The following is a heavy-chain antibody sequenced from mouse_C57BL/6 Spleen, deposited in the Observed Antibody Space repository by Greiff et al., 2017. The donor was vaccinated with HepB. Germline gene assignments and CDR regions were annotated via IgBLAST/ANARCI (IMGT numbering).Heavy chain of an antibody. CDR2: IYPGDGDT. V-gene: IGHV1-82*01. Sequence: VKLQESGPELVKPGASVKISCKASGYAFSSSWMNWVKQRPGKGLEWIGRIYPGDGDTNYNGKFKGKATLTADKSSSTAYIQLSSLTSEDSAVYFCAMAQATSSYYAMDYWGQGTSVTVSS. CDR1: GYAFSSSW. D-gene: IGHD3-2*02. CDR3: AMAQATSSYYAMDY. J-gene: IGHJ4*01.